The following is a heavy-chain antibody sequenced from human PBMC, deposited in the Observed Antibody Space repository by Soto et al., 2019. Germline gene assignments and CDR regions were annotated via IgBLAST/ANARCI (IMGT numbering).Heavy chain of an antibody. J-gene: IGHJ4*02. CDR2: ISSSSSYI. D-gene: IGHD1-7*01. V-gene: IGHV3-21*01. Sequence: GGSLRLSCAASGFTFSSYSMNWVRQASGKGLEWVSSISSSSSYIYYADSVKGRFTTSRDNAKNSLYLQMNSLRAEDTAVYYCARGSLTGTTSDYWGQGTLVTVSS. CDR3: ARGSLTGTTSDY. CDR1: GFTFSSYS.